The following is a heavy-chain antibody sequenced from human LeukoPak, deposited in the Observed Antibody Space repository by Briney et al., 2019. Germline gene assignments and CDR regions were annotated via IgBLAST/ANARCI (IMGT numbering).Heavy chain of an antibody. CDR2: IYNSGST. V-gene: IGHV4-59*08. CDR1: GGSISSYY. J-gene: IGHJ4*02. Sequence: SETLSLTCTVSGGSISSYYWSWIRQPPGKGLEWIGYIYNSGSTNYNPSLKSRVTISVDTSKNQFSLKLSSVTAADTAVYYCARAAMVTSFDYWGQGTLVTVSS. CDR3: ARAAMVTSFDY. D-gene: IGHD5-18*01.